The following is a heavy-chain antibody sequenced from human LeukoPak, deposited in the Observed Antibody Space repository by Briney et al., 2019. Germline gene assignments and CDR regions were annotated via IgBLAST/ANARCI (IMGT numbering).Heavy chain of an antibody. CDR2: ISSSSSTI. D-gene: IGHD3-16*01. V-gene: IGHV3-48*04. CDR1: GFTFSSYS. CDR3: ARGGGSGRSINWFDP. Sequence: GGSLRLSCAASGFTFSSYSMNWVRQAPGKGLEWVSYISSSSSTIYYADSVKGRFTISRDNAKNSLCLQMNSLRAEDTAVYYCARGGGSGRSINWFDPWGQGTLVTVSS. J-gene: IGHJ5*02.